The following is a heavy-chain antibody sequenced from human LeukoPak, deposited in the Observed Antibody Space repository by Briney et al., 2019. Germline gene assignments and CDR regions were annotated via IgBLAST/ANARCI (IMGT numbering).Heavy chain of an antibody. CDR1: GYTLTELS. CDR3: ATIPLGSSNWFDP. D-gene: IGHD6-6*01. V-gene: IGHV1-24*01. Sequence: GASVKVSCKVSGYTLTELSMHWVRQAPGKGLEWMGGFDPEDGETIYAQKFQGRVTMIEDTSTDTAYMELSSLRSEDTAVYYCATIPLGSSNWFDPWGQGTLVTVSS. CDR2: FDPEDGET. J-gene: IGHJ5*02.